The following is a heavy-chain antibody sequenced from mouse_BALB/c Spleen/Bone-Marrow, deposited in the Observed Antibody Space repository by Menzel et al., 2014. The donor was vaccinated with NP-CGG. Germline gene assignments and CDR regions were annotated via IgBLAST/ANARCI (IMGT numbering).Heavy chain of an antibody. CDR1: GYTFTDHI. D-gene: IGHD1-1*01. J-gene: IGHJ4*01. CDR2: IYPVSGET. CDR3: GRGNYGSSYAMDY. V-gene: IGHV1-11*01. Sequence: HVKQSGAELAIPGASVTLSCKASGYTFTDHIMNWVKKRPGQGLEWIGRIYPVSGETNYNQKFMGKATFSVDRSSSTVYMVLNSLTSEDPAVYYCGRGNYGSSYAMDYWGQGTSATVSS.